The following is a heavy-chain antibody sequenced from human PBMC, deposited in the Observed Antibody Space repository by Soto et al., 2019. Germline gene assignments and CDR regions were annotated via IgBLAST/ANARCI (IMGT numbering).Heavy chain of an antibody. CDR1: GGTFSSYT. J-gene: IGHJ6*02. V-gene: IGHV1-69*02. CDR3: ARGDYYGSGRSNYYYGMDV. CDR2: IIPILGIA. D-gene: IGHD3-10*01. Sequence: GASVKVSCKASGGTFSSYTISWVRQAPGQGLEWMGRIIPILGIANYAQKFQGRVTITADKSTSTAYMELSSLRSEDTAVYYCARGDYYGSGRSNYYYGMDVWGQGTTVTVSS.